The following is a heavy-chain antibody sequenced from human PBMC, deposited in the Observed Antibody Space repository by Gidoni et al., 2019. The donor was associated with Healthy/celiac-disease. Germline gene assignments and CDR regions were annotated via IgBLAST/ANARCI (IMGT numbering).Heavy chain of an antibody. Sequence: QVQLQESGPGLVKPSENLSLTCTFSGYSISNGYYWGWTRQPPGKGLELLGSIYHSGGTYYNPSLKSRVTISVDTSKNQFSLKLSSVTAADTAVYYCARDQVGGPGDAFDIWGQGTMVTVSS. D-gene: IGHD3-16*01. CDR1: GYSISNGYY. V-gene: IGHV4-38-2*02. CDR2: IYHSGGT. CDR3: ARDQVGGPGDAFDI. J-gene: IGHJ3*02.